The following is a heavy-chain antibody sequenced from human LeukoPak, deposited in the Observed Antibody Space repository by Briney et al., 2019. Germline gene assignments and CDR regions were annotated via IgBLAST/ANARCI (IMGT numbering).Heavy chain of an antibody. D-gene: IGHD2-2*01. Sequence: GGSLRLSCAASGFTFSSYSMSWVRQAPGKGLEWVSAISGSGINTYYADSVKGRFTISRDNSKNTLHLQMNSLRAEDTAVYYCAKDVRIVVVSAAGGFDFWGQGTLVTVSS. CDR1: GFTFSSYS. CDR2: ISGSGINT. J-gene: IGHJ4*02. CDR3: AKDVRIVVVSAAGGFDF. V-gene: IGHV3-23*01.